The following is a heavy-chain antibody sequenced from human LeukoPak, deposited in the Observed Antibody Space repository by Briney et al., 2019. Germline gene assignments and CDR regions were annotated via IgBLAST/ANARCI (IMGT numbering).Heavy chain of an antibody. D-gene: IGHD1-14*01. CDR3: ARLRGSTGEFDY. CDR1: GFTFSNAY. V-gene: IGHV3-53*05. J-gene: IGHJ4*02. Sequence: GGSLRLSCAASGFTFSNAYMNWVRQAPGKGLEWVSVMYSGGKTYYADSVKGRFTISRDNSKNTLHLQMNSLRSEDTAVYYCARLRGSTGEFDYWGQGTLVTVSS. CDR2: MYSGGKT.